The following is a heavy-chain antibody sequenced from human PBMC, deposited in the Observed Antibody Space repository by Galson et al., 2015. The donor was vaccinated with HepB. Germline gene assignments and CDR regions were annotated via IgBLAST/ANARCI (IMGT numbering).Heavy chain of an antibody. Sequence: SETLSLTCTVSGGSISGYYWSWIRQPAGKGLEWLGRFYNSENTNYNPSLKSRVTMSVDTSKNQFSLKLSSVTAADTAVYYCARCYSSGWFDYWGHGTLITVSS. CDR3: ARCYSSGWFDY. CDR2: FYNSENT. J-gene: IGHJ4*01. D-gene: IGHD6-19*01. V-gene: IGHV4-4*07. CDR1: GGSISGYY.